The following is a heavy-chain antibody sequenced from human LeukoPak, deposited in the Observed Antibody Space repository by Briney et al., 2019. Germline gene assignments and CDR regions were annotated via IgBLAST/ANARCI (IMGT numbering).Heavy chain of an antibody. CDR2: THTSGST. V-gene: IGHV4-4*07. CDR1: GGSISSYY. CDR3: TSLRKRGGAFDN. J-gene: IGHJ3*02. Sequence: PSETLSLTCTVSGGSISSYYWTWIRQPAGKGLEWIGRTHTSGSTNYNPSLKSRVTMSVDTSKNQFSLKLTSVTAADTAVYYCTSLRKRGGAFDNWGQGTAVMVSS.